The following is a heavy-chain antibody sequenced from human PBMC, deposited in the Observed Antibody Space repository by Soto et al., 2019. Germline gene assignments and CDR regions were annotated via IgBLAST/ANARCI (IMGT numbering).Heavy chain of an antibody. Sequence: QVQLVQSGAEVKKPGASVKVACMASGYSFTSYYLHCVRQAPGQGLEWMGMINPSDGSASYEQKFQGRVTMNRDTSTSTVYMELNSMRSEDTAVYYCARATLGMDVWGQGTTVTVSS. CDR2: INPSDGSA. CDR3: ARATLGMDV. J-gene: IGHJ6*02. V-gene: IGHV1-46*01. CDR1: GYSFTSYY.